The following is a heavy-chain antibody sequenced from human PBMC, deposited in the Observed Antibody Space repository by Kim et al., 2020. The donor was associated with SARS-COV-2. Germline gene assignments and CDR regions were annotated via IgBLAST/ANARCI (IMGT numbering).Heavy chain of an antibody. V-gene: IGHV4-34*01. CDR2: INHTGYT. CDR3: ARGGKYNPRPRDYYSYGLDV. J-gene: IGHJ6*02. D-gene: IGHD1-1*01. CDR1: GGSFNVFF. Sequence: SETLSLTCAAHGGSFNVFFWGWIRQAPGKGLEWIGEINHTGYTRFNPSLKTRLTISVDTSKNQFSLKLKSASAADTAVYFCARGGKYNPRPRDYYSYGLDVWGQGTTVTVS.